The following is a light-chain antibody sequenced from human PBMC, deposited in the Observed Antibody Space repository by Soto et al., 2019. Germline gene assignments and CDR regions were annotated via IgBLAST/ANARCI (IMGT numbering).Light chain of an antibody. J-gene: IGLJ1*01. CDR3: SSYTSSSTYI. V-gene: IGLV2-14*01. CDR2: EGT. Sequence: QSVLTQPASVSGSPGQSITISCTGTTSDVGGYNYVSWYQQHPGKAPKLMIYEGTKRPSGVSNRFSGSKSGKTASLTISGLQAEDEADYYCSSYTSSSTYIFGTGTKVT. CDR1: TSDVGGYNY.